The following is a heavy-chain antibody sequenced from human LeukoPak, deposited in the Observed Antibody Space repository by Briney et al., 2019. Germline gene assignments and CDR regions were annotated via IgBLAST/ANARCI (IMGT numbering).Heavy chain of an antibody. J-gene: IGHJ3*02. CDR2: FSGSGGST. D-gene: IGHD6-19*01. V-gene: IGHV3-23*01. CDR1: GFTFSSYA. CDR3: AKGGPAGWYGVSTDAFDI. Sequence: GGSLRLSCAASGFTFSSYAMSWVRQAPGKGLEWVSAFSGSGGSTYYADSVKGRFTISRDNSKNTLYLQMNSLRAEDTAVYYCAKGGPAGWYGVSTDAFDIWGQGTMVAVSS.